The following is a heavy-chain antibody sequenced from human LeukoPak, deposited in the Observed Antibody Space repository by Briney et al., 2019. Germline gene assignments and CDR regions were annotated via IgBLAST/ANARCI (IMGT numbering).Heavy chain of an antibody. J-gene: IGHJ5*02. CDR2: IYYSGST. CDR3: ARGVGVVVPAAKGEFDP. V-gene: IGHV4-59*01. D-gene: IGHD2-2*01. Sequence: PSETLSLTCTVSGGSISSYYWSWFRQPPGKAREGCGYIYYSGSTNYNSPLNSRVTISVDTSKHQFSLKLSSVTAADTAVYYCARGVGVVVPAAKGEFDPWGQGTLVTVSS. CDR1: GGSISSYY.